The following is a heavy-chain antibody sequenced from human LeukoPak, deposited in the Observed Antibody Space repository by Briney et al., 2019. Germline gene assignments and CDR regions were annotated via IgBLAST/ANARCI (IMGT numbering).Heavy chain of an antibody. CDR2: ISGRP. V-gene: IGHV3-23*01. Sequence: GGSLRLSCAASGFTFSSYEMNWVRQAPGKGLEWVSAISGRPSYADSVKGRFTISRDNSKNTLYLQVNRRRAEDTAVYYCAKALDYWYFDYWGQGTLVTVSS. CDR3: AKALDYWYFDY. J-gene: IGHJ4*02. CDR1: GFTFSSYE. D-gene: IGHD2/OR15-2a*01.